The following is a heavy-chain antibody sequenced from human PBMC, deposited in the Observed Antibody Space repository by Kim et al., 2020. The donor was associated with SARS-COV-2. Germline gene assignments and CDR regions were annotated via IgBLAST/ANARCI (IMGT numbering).Heavy chain of an antibody. CDR2: IYYSGST. V-gene: IGHV4-39*01. CDR3: ASYGGPNEGY. CDR1: GGSISSSSYY. Sequence: SETLSLTCTVSGGSISSSSYYWGWIRQPPGKGLEWIGSIYYSGSTYYNPSLKSRVTISVDTSKNQFSMKLSSVTAADTAVYYCASYGGPNEGYWGQGTLVTVSS. D-gene: IGHD3-16*01. J-gene: IGHJ4*02.